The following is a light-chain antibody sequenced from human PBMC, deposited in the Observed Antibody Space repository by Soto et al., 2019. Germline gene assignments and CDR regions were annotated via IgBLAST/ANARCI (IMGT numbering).Light chain of an antibody. V-gene: IGLV2-14*01. Sequence: QSVLTQPASVSGSPGQSITICCTGSTSDVGGYNYVSWYQQHPGKAPKLMIYEVSNRPSGVSNRFSGSKSGNTASLTISGLLAEDEADYYCSSYTSSSSVVFGGGTKVTVL. J-gene: IGLJ2*01. CDR2: EVS. CDR1: TSDVGGYNY. CDR3: SSYTSSSSVV.